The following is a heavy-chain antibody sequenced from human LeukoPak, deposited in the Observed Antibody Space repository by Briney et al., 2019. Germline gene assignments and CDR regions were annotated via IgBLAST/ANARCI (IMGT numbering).Heavy chain of an antibody. CDR1: GGSISSGGYY. D-gene: IGHD5-24*01. J-gene: IGHJ5*02. Sequence: SQTPSLTCTVSGGSISSGGYYWSWIRQHPGKGLEWIGYIYYSGSTYYNPSLKSRVTISVDTSKNQFSLKLSSVTAADTAVYYCARLPEGGYATSLGWIGPWGQGTRVTVSS. CDR2: IYYSGST. V-gene: IGHV4-31*03. CDR3: ARLPEGGYATSLGWIGP.